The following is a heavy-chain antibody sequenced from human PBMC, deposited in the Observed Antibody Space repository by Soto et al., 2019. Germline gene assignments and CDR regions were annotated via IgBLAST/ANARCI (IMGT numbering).Heavy chain of an antibody. V-gene: IGHV1-69*01. D-gene: IGHD2-15*01. J-gene: IGHJ6*02. CDR2: IIPIFGTA. CDR1: GGTFSSYA. CDR3: ARGYVVVVSGEVYYYGMDV. Sequence: QVQLVQSGAEVKKPGSSVKVSCKASGGTFSSYAISWVRQAPGQGLEWMGGIIPIFGTANYAQKFQGSVTITADESTRTAYMELSSLRSEDTAVYYCARGYVVVVSGEVYYYGMDVWGQGTTVTVSS.